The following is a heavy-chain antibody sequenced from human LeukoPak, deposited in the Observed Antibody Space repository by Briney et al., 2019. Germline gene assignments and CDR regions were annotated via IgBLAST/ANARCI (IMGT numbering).Heavy chain of an antibody. CDR2: IHYSGST. D-gene: IGHD4-23*01. J-gene: IGHJ3*02. Sequence: SETLSLTCTVSGGSISSYYWSWIRQPPGKGLEWIGYIHYSGSTNYKSSLKSRVTMSLDTSKNQFSLKLTSVTAADTAVYYCARHQRGNSDAFDIWGRGTMVTVSS. V-gene: IGHV4-59*01. CDR1: GGSISSYY. CDR3: ARHQRGNSDAFDI.